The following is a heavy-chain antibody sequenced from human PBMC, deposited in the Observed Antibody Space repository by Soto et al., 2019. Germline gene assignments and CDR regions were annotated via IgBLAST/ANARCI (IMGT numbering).Heavy chain of an antibody. Sequence: GWSLRLACESSVFTFTTYAMHWVRQASGKGLEWVGRIKSKTDGGTTDYAAPVEGRFTISRDDSKNPLYLQMNSLKTEDTAGDYCTTGCNPFNYYYYGMDVWGQGTTVTVSS. CDR1: VFTFTTYA. D-gene: IGHD2-15*01. CDR2: IKSKTDGGTT. J-gene: IGHJ6*02. V-gene: IGHV3-15*01. CDR3: TTGCNPFNYYYYGMDV.